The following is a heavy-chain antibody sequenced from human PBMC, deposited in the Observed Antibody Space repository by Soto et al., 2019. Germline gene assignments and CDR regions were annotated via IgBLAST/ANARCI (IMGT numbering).Heavy chain of an antibody. D-gene: IGHD6-13*01. J-gene: IGHJ6*02. V-gene: IGHV1-46*01. Sequence: ASVKVSCKASGYTFTSYYMHWVRQAPGQGLEWMGIINPSGGSTSYAQKFQGRVTMTRDTSTSTVYMELSSLRSEDTAVYYCAREYSSTNTVSEWGIYYGMDVWGQGTTVTVSS. CDR2: INPSGGST. CDR1: GYTFTSYY. CDR3: AREYSSTNTVSEWGIYYGMDV.